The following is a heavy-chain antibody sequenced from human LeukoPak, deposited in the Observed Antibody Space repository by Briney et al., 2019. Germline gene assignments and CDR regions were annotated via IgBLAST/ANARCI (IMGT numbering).Heavy chain of an antibody. D-gene: IGHD1-26*01. Sequence: PGGSLRLSCAASGFTFSSFRMNWVRQAPGKGLEWVAYIKQDGSEKYYADSVKGRFTISRDNAKNSLYLQMNSLRAEDTAVYYCASGVGATGFDYWGPGTLVTVSS. J-gene: IGHJ4*02. CDR3: ASGVGATGFDY. CDR1: GFTFSSFR. CDR2: IKQDGSEK. V-gene: IGHV3-7*01.